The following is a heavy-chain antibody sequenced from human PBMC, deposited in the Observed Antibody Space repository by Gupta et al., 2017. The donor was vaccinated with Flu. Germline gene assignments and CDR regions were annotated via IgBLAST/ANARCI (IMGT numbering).Heavy chain of an antibody. J-gene: IGHJ4*02. CDR2: IIPIFGTP. V-gene: IGHV1-69*01. Sequence: WVRQAPGQGLEWMGGIIPIFGTPNYAQKFQGRVTITADESTSTAYMELSSLRSEDTAVYYCALPSGYSYGALFDYWGQGTLVTVSS. CDR3: ALPSGYSYGALFDY. D-gene: IGHD5-18*01.